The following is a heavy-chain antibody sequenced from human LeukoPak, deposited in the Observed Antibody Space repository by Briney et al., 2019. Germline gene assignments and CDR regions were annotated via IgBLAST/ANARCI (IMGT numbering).Heavy chain of an antibody. J-gene: IGHJ5*02. D-gene: IGHD2-2*01. CDR1: GYTFTDYY. V-gene: IGHV1-18*04. CDR3: ARVGKVPAAMAWFDP. CDR2: ISAYNGNT. Sequence: ASVKVSCKASGYTFTDYYIHWVRQAPGQGLEWIGWISAYNGNTNYAQKLQGRVTMTTDTSTSTAYMELRSLRSDDTAVYYCARVGKVPAAMAWFDPWGQGTLVTVSS.